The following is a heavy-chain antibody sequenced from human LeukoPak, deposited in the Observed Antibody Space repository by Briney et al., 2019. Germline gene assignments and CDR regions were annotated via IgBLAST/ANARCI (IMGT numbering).Heavy chain of an antibody. CDR2: ISSNGYNT. CDR1: GFMFSDYA. D-gene: IGHD4-23*01. J-gene: IGHJ4*02. CDR3: ARETYGGNDF. Sequence: GGSLRLSCAASGFMFSDYAIHWVRQAPGKRPEYVSAISSNGYNTYYGNSVRGRFTISRDNSNNMVFLQMGSLGREDTAVYYCARETYGGNDFWGQGPWSPSPQ. V-gene: IGHV3-64*01.